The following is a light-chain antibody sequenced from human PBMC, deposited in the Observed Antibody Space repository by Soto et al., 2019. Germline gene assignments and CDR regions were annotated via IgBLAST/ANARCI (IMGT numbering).Light chain of an antibody. V-gene: IGKV3-20*01. J-gene: IGKJ1*01. CDR2: GAS. CDR3: QQYNGYST. Sequence: DIVLTQSPGTLSLSPGERATLSCKASQSVSNNYLAWYQQKPGQAPRLLIYGASNRATGIPDRFSGSGSGTEFTLTITSLQPDDFATYFCQQYNGYSTFGQGTKVDIK. CDR1: QSVSNNY.